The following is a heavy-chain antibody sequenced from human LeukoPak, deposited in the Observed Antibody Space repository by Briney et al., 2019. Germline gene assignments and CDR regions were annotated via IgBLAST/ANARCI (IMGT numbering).Heavy chain of an antibody. Sequence: SETLSLTCTVSGGSITSGSYYWSWIRQHPGKGLEWIGHISYSGNTYYNPSLKSRLTISIDTSENQFSLKLSSVTVVDTAVYYCARGLTTMTTYYLDYWGQGSLVAVSS. CDR2: ISYSGNT. D-gene: IGHD4-17*01. V-gene: IGHV4-31*03. CDR3: ARGLTTMTTYYLDY. CDR1: GGSITSGSYY. J-gene: IGHJ4*02.